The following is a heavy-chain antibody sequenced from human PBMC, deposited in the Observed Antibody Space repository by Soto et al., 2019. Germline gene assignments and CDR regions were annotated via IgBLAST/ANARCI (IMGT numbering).Heavy chain of an antibody. Sequence: GTPVKLSWKASGYTFTGYYMHWVRQAPRQGLEWVGWINPNSGVTNFAQKFQGRVSMTSDTSISTAYMELNRLTSDDTAVHYCARGRSTEYSSPLFDYWGQGTQVTVSS. CDR2: INPNSGVT. CDR3: ARGRSTEYSSPLFDY. D-gene: IGHD6-6*01. CDR1: GYTFTGYY. V-gene: IGHV1-2*02. J-gene: IGHJ4*02.